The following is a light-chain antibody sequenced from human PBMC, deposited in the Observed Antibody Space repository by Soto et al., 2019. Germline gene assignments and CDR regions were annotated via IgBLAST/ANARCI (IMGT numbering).Light chain of an antibody. J-gene: IGKJ4*01. CDR1: QSVSSSY. Sequence: EIVLTQSPGTLSLSPGERATLSCRASQSVSSSYLAWYQQKPGQTPRLLIYAASTSATGIPARFSGSGSGTEFTLTLGGLQPEYVAVDSCQKYNNWPLAVGGGTKRESK. CDR3: QKYNNWPLA. V-gene: IGKV3-15*01. CDR2: AAS.